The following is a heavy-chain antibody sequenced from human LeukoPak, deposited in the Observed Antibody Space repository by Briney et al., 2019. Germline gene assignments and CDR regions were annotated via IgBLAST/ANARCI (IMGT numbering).Heavy chain of an antibody. CDR3: ARVSRASLDY. V-gene: IGHV3-23*01. CDR1: GFTFSSYA. CDR2: ISGSGGST. J-gene: IGHJ4*02. Sequence: GGSLRLSCAASGFTFSSYATSWVRQAPGKGLEWVSAISGSGGSTYYADSVKGRFTISRDNSKNTLYLQMNSLRAGDTAVYYCARVSRASLDYWGQGTLVTVSS.